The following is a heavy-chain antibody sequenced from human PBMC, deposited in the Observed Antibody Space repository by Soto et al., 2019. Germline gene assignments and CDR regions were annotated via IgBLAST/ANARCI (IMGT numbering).Heavy chain of an antibody. D-gene: IGHD4-17*01. J-gene: IGHJ3*02. Sequence: QVQLVESGGGVVQPGRSLRLSCAASGFTFSSYAMHWVRQAPGKGLEWVAVISYDGSNKYYADSVKGRFTISRDNSKNTLYQQMNSLRAEDTAVYYCARVLTTVTTGDAFDIWGQGTMVTVSS. V-gene: IGHV3-30-3*01. CDR3: ARVLTTVTTGDAFDI. CDR2: ISYDGSNK. CDR1: GFTFSSYA.